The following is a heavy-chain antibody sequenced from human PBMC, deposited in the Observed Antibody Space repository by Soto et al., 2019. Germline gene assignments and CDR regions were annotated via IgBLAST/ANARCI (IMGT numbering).Heavy chain of an antibody. CDR1: GCSVSSGSYY. Sequence: SETLSLTCTVSGCSVSSGSYYWSWIRQPPGKGLEWIGYIYYSGSTNYNPSLKSRVTISVDTSKNQFSLKLSSVTAADTAVYYCASNVDTDYYGMDVWGQGTTVTVSS. V-gene: IGHV4-61*01. D-gene: IGHD5-18*01. J-gene: IGHJ6*02. CDR2: IYYSGST. CDR3: ASNVDTDYYGMDV.